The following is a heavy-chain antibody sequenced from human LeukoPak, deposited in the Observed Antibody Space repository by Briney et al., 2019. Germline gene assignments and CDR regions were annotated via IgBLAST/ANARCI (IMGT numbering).Heavy chain of an antibody. J-gene: IGHJ3*02. V-gene: IGHV3-30*04. CDR1: GFTFSSYA. CDR2: ISYDGSNE. CDR3: AREGDSSGSPAFDI. D-gene: IGHD3-22*01. Sequence: GGSLRLSCAASGFTFSSYAMHWVRQAPGKGLEWVAVISYDGSNEYYADSVKGRFTISRDNSKNTLYLQMNSLRAEDTAVYYCAREGDSSGSPAFDIWGQGTMVTVSS.